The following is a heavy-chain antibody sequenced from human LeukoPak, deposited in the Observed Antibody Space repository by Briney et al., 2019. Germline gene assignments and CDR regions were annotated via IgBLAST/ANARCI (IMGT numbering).Heavy chain of an antibody. V-gene: IGHV4-39*01. Sequence: SETLSLTCTVSGGSISSSSYYWGWIRQPPGKGPEWIGSIYYSGSTYYNPSLKSRVTISVDTSKNQFSLKLSSVTAADTAVYYCATPYYYDSSGYYYSFDLWGRGTLVTVSS. CDR3: ATPYYYDSSGYYYSFDL. D-gene: IGHD3-22*01. J-gene: IGHJ2*01. CDR2: IYYSGST. CDR1: GGSISSSSYY.